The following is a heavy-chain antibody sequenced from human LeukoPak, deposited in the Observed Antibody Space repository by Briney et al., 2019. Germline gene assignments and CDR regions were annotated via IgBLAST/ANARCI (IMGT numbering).Heavy chain of an antibody. CDR2: ISSSSIYI. V-gene: IGHV3-21*01. J-gene: IGHJ4*02. D-gene: IGHD3-10*01. Sequence: PGGSLRLSCAASGFTFSSHSMNWVRQAPGKGLEWVSSISSSSIYIYYADSVKGRFTISRDNAKNSLYLQMNSLRAEDTAVYYCARRNYDSGSYYSDYWGQGTLVTVSS. CDR1: GFTFSSHS. CDR3: ARRNYDSGSYYSDY.